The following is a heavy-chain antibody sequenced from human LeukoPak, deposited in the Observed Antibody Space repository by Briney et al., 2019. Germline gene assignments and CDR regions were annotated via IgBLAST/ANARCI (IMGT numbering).Heavy chain of an antibody. CDR2: ISDSGRDT. J-gene: IGHJ4*02. V-gene: IGHV3-21*05. CDR1: GFTFSRYG. CDR3: ATNSLVRGKGSDY. D-gene: IGHD3-10*01. Sequence: GGSLRLSCAASGFTFSRYGIYCVRQAPGKGLEWVSFISDSGRDTYYADSVKGRFTMSRDNAKKSVYLQMNSLRGDDTAVYYCATNSLVRGKGSDYWGREPWSRSPQ.